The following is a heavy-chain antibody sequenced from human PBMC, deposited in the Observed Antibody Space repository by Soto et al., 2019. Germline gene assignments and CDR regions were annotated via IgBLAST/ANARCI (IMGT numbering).Heavy chain of an antibody. J-gene: IGHJ5*02. CDR2: IYWDDDK. V-gene: IGHV2-5*02. CDR1: GFSLTTRGVG. Sequence: QITLKESGPTLVKPTQTLTLTFTFSGFSLTTRGVGVGWIHQPPGQALECLALIYWDDDKRYSPSLQSRLSITKDTSKSQVVLTMTNVDPVDTATYYCAHIPNYYQYDWFDPWGQGTLVSVSS. D-gene: IGHD3-16*01. CDR3: AHIPNYYQYDWFDP.